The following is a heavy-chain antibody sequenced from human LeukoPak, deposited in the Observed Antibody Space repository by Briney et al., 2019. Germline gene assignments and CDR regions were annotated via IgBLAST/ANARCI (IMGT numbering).Heavy chain of an antibody. V-gene: IGHV4-59*01. CDR3: ARDVFGVTLGRFDP. Sequence: GSLRLSCAASGFTFSSYWMSWVRQAPGKGLEWIGYIQSSGSTNYNPSLKSRVTISVDTSKNQFSLKLTSVTAADTAVYYCARDVFGVTLGRFDPWGQGTLVTVSS. J-gene: IGHJ5*02. CDR1: GFTFSSYW. CDR2: IQSSGST. D-gene: IGHD3-3*01.